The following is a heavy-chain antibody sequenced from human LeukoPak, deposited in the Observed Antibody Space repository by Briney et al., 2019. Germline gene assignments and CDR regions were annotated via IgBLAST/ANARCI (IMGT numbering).Heavy chain of an antibody. CDR2: ISGSGGST. CDR3: AKLGTGAVCLGY. D-gene: IGHD1-14*01. Sequence: GGSLRLSCAASGLSFSRNDMSWVRQAPGKGLEWVSGISGSGGSTYYADSVKGRFTISRDNSKNTLYLQMNSLRAEDTAVYYCAKLGTGAVCLGYWGQGTLVTVSS. V-gene: IGHV3-23*01. J-gene: IGHJ4*02. CDR1: GLSFSRND.